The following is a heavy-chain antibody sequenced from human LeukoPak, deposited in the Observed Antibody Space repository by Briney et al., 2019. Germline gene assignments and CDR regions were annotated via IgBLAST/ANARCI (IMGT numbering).Heavy chain of an antibody. CDR1: GFTFSVYG. V-gene: IGHV3-33*01. J-gene: IGHJ4*02. D-gene: IGHD3-10*01. CDR2: IWSDGSNE. CDR3: ARVSGPFDF. Sequence: GGSLRLSCGASGFTFSVYGMHWVRQAPGKGLEWVAVIWSDGSNEYFADSVKGRFTISRDNSKNTLYLQMNSLRAEDTAVYYCARVSGPFDFWGQGTLVTVSS.